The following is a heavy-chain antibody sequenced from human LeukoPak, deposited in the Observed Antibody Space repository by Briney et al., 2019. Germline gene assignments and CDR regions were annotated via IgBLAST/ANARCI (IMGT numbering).Heavy chain of an antibody. CDR3: ARYRAFDI. V-gene: IGHV3-7*01. J-gene: IGHJ3*02. CDR1: GLTFSSYW. Sequence: GGSLRLSCAGSGLTFSSYWMSWVRQAPGKGLEWVANIKQDGSEKYYVDSVKGRFTISRDNAKNSLFLQMNSLRVEDTAVYYCARYRAFDIWGQGTMITVSS. CDR2: IKQDGSEK.